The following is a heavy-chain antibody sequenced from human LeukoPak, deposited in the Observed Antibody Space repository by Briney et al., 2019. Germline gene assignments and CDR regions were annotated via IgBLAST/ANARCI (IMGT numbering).Heavy chain of an antibody. CDR2: MNPNSGNT. D-gene: IGHD3-22*01. J-gene: IGHJ3*02. CDR3: ARVARTYYDSSGYYPPVGAFDI. V-gene: IGHV1-8*01. Sequence: GASVKVSCKASGYTFTSYDINWVRQATGQGLEWMGWMNPNSGNTGYAQKFQGSVAMTRNTSISTAYMELSSLRSEDTAVYYSARVARTYYDSSGYYPPVGAFDIWGQGTMVTVSS. CDR1: GYTFTSYD.